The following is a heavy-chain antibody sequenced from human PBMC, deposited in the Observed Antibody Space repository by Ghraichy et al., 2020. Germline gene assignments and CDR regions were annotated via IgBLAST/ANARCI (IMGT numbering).Heavy chain of an antibody. CDR2: ISSGGV. Sequence: GGSLRLTCAASGFTFSSYGMTWVRQAPGKGLEWVSSISSGGVYYADSVKGRFTISRDNSKDTLYLQMNTLRAEDTAVYYCAKEGSTPYRGRGYYYFGMDVWGQGTTVTVSS. V-gene: IGHV3-23*01. D-gene: IGHD3-10*01. CDR1: GFTFSSYG. J-gene: IGHJ6*02. CDR3: AKEGSTPYRGRGYYYFGMDV.